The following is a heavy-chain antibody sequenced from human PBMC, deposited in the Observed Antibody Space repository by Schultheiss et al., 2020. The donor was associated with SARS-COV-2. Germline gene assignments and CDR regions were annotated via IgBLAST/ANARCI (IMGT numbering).Heavy chain of an antibody. CDR2: ISYDGSNK. CDR1: GFTFSSYG. D-gene: IGHD3-22*01. J-gene: IGHJ4*02. V-gene: IGHV3-33*05. Sequence: GGSLRLSCAASGFTFSSYGMHWVRQAPGKGLEWVAVISYDGSNKYYADSVKGRFTISRDNAKNSLYLQMNSLKTEDTAVYYCTGASKWFILYYFDYWGQGTLVTASS. CDR3: TGASKWFILYYFDY.